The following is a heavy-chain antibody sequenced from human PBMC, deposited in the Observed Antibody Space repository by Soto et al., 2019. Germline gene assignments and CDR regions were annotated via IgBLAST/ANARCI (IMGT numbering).Heavy chain of an antibody. D-gene: IGHD3-22*01. CDR2: ISESGGST. CDR1: GFTCSGYA. Sequence: PGGSLRLSCAASGFTCSGYAMTWVRQAAGKGLQWVSSISESGGSTYYADAVKGRFTISRDNSKNTLYLQMNSLRAEDTAVYYCARDLHYYYDSSGYYQTRDNDAFDIWGQGTMVNVPS. V-gene: IGHV3-23*01. CDR3: ARDLHYYYDSSGYYQTRDNDAFDI. J-gene: IGHJ3*02.